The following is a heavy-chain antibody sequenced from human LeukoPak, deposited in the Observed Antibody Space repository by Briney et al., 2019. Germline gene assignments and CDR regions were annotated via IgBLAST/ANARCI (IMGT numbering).Heavy chain of an antibody. D-gene: IGHD3-10*01. Sequence: GASVTVSCKTSGYTFTNYGISWVRQAPGQGLEWMGWISAYNGNTNYAQKLQGRVTMTTDTSTSTAYMELRSLRSDDTAVYYCARGPLLYYSYYMDVWGKGTMVTVSS. CDR2: ISAYNGNT. CDR3: ARGPLLYYSYYMDV. CDR1: GYTFTNYG. J-gene: IGHJ6*03. V-gene: IGHV1-18*01.